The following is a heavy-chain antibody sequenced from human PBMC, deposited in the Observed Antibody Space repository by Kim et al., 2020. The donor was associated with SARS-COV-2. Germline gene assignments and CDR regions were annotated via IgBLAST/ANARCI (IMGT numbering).Heavy chain of an antibody. Sequence: GGSPRLSCVASGFTFNGAAMHWVRQASGNGLEWVGRIIRKANSYATAYAASGKGRIIISRDDSKNTAYLHMNSLKTEDTAVYYCTFTSKDYDNGGSDWGQGTLVTVSS. V-gene: IGHV3-73*01. CDR2: IIRKANSYAT. CDR3: TFTSKDYDNGGSD. D-gene: IGHD3-22*01. CDR1: GFTFNGAA. J-gene: IGHJ4*02.